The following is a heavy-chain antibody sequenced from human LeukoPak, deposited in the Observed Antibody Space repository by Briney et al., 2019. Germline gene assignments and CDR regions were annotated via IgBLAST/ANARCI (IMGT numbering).Heavy chain of an antibody. D-gene: IGHD3-22*01. Sequence: SETLSLTCAVSGGSISSGGYSWSWIRQPPGKGLEWIGYIYHSGSTYYNPSLKSRVTISVDRSKNQFSLKLSSVTAADTAVYYCARSPGWYYDSSGYEQAYYFDYWGQGTLVTVSS. CDR3: ARSPGWYYDSSGYEQAYYFDY. CDR1: GGSISSGGYS. CDR2: IYHSGST. J-gene: IGHJ4*02. V-gene: IGHV4-30-2*01.